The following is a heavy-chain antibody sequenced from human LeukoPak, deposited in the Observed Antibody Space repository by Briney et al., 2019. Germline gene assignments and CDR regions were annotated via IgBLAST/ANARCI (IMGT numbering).Heavy chain of an antibody. Sequence: PSETLSLTCTVSGGSISSYYWSWIRQPPGKGLEWIGYIYYSGSTNYNPSLKSRVTISVDTSKNRFSLKLSSVTAADTAVYYCARGLTAPGLVATILNWFDPWGQGTLVTVSS. CDR3: ARGLTAPGLVATILNWFDP. D-gene: IGHD5-12*01. CDR1: GGSISSYY. V-gene: IGHV4-59*01. J-gene: IGHJ5*02. CDR2: IYYSGST.